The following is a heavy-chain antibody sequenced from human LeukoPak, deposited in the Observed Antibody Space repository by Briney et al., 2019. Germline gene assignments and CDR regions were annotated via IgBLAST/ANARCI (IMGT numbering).Heavy chain of an antibody. Sequence: PGGSLRLSCAASGFTFSSYAMSWVRQAPGKGLEWVSAISGSGGSTYYADSVKGRFTISRDNSKNTLYLQMNSLRAEDTAVYYCARFYCSGGTCRSYWGQGTLVTVSS. J-gene: IGHJ4*02. CDR3: ARFYCSGGTCRSY. CDR2: ISGSGGST. D-gene: IGHD2-15*01. CDR1: GFTFSSYA. V-gene: IGHV3-23*01.